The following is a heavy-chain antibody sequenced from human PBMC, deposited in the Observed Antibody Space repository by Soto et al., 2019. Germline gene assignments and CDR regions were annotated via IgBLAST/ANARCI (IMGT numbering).Heavy chain of an antibody. Sequence: SGTLSPTCTVPGCSISSSSYYWGWIRQPPGKGLEWIGSIYYSGSTYYNPSLKSRVTISVDTSKNQFSLKLSSVTAADTAVYYCARHDGICSGGSCYSEWFDPWGQGTLVTVSS. D-gene: IGHD2-15*01. V-gene: IGHV4-39*01. J-gene: IGHJ5*02. CDR2: IYYSGST. CDR3: ARHDGICSGGSCYSEWFDP. CDR1: GCSISSSSYY.